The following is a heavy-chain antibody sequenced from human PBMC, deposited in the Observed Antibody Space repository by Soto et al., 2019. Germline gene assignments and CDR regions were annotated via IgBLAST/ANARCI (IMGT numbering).Heavy chain of an antibody. J-gene: IGHJ5*02. V-gene: IGHV1-69*13. CDR3: ARDWVPEAGWFDP. CDR2: IIPIFGTA. D-gene: IGHD1-1*01. CDR1: GGTFSSYA. Sequence: GASVKVSCKASGGTFSSYAISWVRQAPGQRLEWMGGIIPIFGTANYAQKFQGRVTITADESTSTAYMELRSLTSEDTVVYYCARDWVPEAGWFDPWGQGTLDTVSS.